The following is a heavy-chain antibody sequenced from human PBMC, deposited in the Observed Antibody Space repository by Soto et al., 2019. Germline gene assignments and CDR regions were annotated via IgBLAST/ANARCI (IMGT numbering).Heavy chain of an antibody. V-gene: IGHV3-30*18. CDR3: AKDLGEGATSI. CDR2: ISYDGSNK. J-gene: IGHJ3*02. Sequence: QVQLVESGGGVVQPGRSLRLSCAASGFTFSSYGMHWVRQAPGKGLEWVAVISYDGSNKYYADSVKGRFTISRDNSKNTLYLQMNSLRAEDTAVYYCAKDLGEGATSIWGQGTMVTVSS. CDR1: GFTFSSYG. D-gene: IGHD1-26*01.